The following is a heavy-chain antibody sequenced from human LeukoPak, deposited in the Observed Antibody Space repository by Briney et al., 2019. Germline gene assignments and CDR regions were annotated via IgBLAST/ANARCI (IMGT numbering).Heavy chain of an antibody. CDR3: ARGHDDSSGYYYFDWFDP. CDR1: GGSFSGYY. Sequence: SETLSLTCAVYGGSFSGYYWSWLPQPPGKGLEWIGEINHSGSTNYNPSLMSRVTISVDTSKNQFSLKLSSVTAADTAVYYCARGHDDSSGYYYFDWFDPWGQGTLVTVSS. V-gene: IGHV4-34*01. D-gene: IGHD3-22*01. J-gene: IGHJ5*02. CDR2: INHSGST.